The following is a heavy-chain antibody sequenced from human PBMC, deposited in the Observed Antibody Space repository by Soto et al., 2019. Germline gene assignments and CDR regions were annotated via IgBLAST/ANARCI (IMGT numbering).Heavy chain of an antibody. D-gene: IGHD6-13*01. J-gene: IGHJ6*02. CDR1: GFTFSSYW. V-gene: IGHV3-7*01. CDR3: ARIAASGRGWDV. Sequence: EVQLVESGGGLVQPGGSLRLSCVDSGFTFSSYWMSWVRQAPVKGLEWVGNIKQDGSEENYVDSVKGRFTISRDNAKNSMYLPMISLGVEDTAVYYGARIAASGRGWDVLGQGTTVVVSS. CDR2: IKQDGSEE.